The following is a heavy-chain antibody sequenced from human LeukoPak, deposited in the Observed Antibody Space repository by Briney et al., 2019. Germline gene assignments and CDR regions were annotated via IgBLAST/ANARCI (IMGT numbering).Heavy chain of an antibody. CDR3: ARGWRRSYFTNNDY. V-gene: IGHV1-2*04. CDR1: GYTFTGYY. D-gene: IGHD1-26*01. Sequence: ASVKVSCKASGYTFTGYYMHWVRQAPGQGLEWMGWINPNSGGANYAQKFQGWVTMTRDTSISTAYMELSRLRSDDTAVYYCARGWRRSYFTNNDYWGQGTLVTVSS. CDR2: INPNSGGA. J-gene: IGHJ4*02.